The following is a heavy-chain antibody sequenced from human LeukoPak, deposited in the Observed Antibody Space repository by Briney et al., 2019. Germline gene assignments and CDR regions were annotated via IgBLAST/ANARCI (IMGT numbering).Heavy chain of an antibody. J-gene: IGHJ3*02. V-gene: IGHV1-18*01. Sequence: ASVKVSCKASGYTFTSYGITWVRQAPGQGLEWMGWISAYNGNTNYAQKLQGRVTMTTDTSTSTAYMELRSLRSDDTAVYYCARDGGPTVRNAFDIWGQGTMVTVSS. D-gene: IGHD4-17*01. CDR1: GYTFTSYG. CDR3: ARDGGPTVRNAFDI. CDR2: ISAYNGNT.